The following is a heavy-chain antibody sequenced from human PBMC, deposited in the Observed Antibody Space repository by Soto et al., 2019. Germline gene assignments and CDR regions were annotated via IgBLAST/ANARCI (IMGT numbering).Heavy chain of an antibody. J-gene: IGHJ4*02. CDR2: ISGTGGST. D-gene: IGHD1-1*01. CDR3: AKDRYNWNPQALDY. V-gene: IGHV3-23*01. CDR1: GFTFSSYE. Sequence: PGGSLSRSCATSGFTFSSYEMSWVRQAPGKGLEWVSGISGTGGSTSYADSVKGRFTISRDNSKNTLSLQMDSLRADDTAVYYCAKDRYNWNPQALDYWGRGTLVTVSS.